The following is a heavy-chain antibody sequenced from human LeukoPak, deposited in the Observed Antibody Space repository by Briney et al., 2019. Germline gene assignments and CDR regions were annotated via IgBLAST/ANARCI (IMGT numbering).Heavy chain of an antibody. J-gene: IGHJ4*02. Sequence: SETLSLTCTGSGGSISSGSYYWSWIRQPAGKGLEWNGRIYTSGSTNYNPSLKSRVSISVDTSKNQYSLKLSSVTAADTAVYYCARNPAGIDPYYFDYWGQGTLVTVSS. CDR1: GGSISSGSYY. CDR2: IYTSGST. V-gene: IGHV4-61*02. CDR3: ARNPAGIDPYYFDY. D-gene: IGHD1-26*01.